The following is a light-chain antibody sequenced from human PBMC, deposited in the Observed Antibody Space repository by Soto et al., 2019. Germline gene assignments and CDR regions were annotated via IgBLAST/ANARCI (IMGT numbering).Light chain of an antibody. CDR2: MVS. CDR1: QCLLDSDDGNTY. J-gene: IGKJ2*01. Sequence: DVVVTQTPLSLPVTPGEPASISCRSSQCLLDSDDGNTYLDWYLHKPGQSPQLLIYMVSYRASGVPDRFSGSGSGTDFTLKISRVEAGDVGVYYCIQRRHYPYTFGQGTKLDIK. CDR3: IQRRHYPYT. V-gene: IGKV2-40*01.